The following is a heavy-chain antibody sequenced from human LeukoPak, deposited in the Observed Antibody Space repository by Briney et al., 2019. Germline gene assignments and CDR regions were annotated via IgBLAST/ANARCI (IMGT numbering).Heavy chain of an antibody. CDR1: GGSISSYY. J-gene: IGHJ4*02. Sequence: SETLSLTCAVSGGSISSYYWSWIRQPPGKGLEWIGEINHSGSTNYNPSLKSRVTISVDTSKNQFSLKLSSVTAADTAVYYCARRTPYSSGFFDYWGQGTLVTVSS. CDR3: ARRTPYSSGFFDY. D-gene: IGHD6-19*01. V-gene: IGHV4-34*01. CDR2: INHSGST.